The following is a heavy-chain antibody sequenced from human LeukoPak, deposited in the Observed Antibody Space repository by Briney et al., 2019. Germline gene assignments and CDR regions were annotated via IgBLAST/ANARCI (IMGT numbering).Heavy chain of an antibody. D-gene: IGHD1-26*01. Sequence: PGGSLRLSCAASGFTFSGSAMHWVRRASGKGLEWVGRIRSKANSYATAYAASVKGRFTISRDDSKNTAYLQMNSLKTEDTAVYYCTRRAQMWEPEYWGQGTLVTVSS. J-gene: IGHJ4*02. CDR2: IRSKANSYAT. CDR1: GFTFSGSA. CDR3: TRRAQMWEPEY. V-gene: IGHV3-73*01.